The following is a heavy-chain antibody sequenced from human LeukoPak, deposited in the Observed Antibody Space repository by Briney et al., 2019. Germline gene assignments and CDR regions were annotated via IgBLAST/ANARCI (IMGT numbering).Heavy chain of an antibody. CDR3: ARDLRWGALRYYYYYMDV. CDR1: GDSFGGYY. CDR2: INHSGIT. Sequence: SETLSLTCAVYGDSFGGYYWSWIRQSPGKGLEWIGEINHSGITHYNPSLKSRITMSLDTSKKQFSLQLSSVTAADTAVYYCARDLRWGALRYYYYYMDVWGKGTTVTVSS. D-gene: IGHD4-23*01. V-gene: IGHV4-34*10. J-gene: IGHJ6*03.